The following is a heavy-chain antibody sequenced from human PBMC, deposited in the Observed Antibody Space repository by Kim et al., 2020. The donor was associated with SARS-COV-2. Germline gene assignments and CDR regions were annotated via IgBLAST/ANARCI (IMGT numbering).Heavy chain of an antibody. CDR2: IKQDGSEK. CDR1: GFTFSSYW. J-gene: IGHJ4*02. Sequence: GGSLRLSCAASGFTFSSYWMSWVRQAPGKGLEWVANIKQDGSEKNYGDSVKGRFTISRDNAKNSLYLQMNSLRVEDMAVYYCARGIGLGYWGQGTLVTVSS. CDR3: ARGIGLGY. D-gene: IGHD1-26*01. V-gene: IGHV3-7*03.